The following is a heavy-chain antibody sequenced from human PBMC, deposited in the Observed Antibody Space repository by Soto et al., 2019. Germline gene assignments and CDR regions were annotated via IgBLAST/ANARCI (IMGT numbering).Heavy chain of an antibody. V-gene: IGHV4-59*01. CDR3: ARSYPNTIFGVVPSRGLDV. CDR2: IYYTGST. J-gene: IGHJ6*02. D-gene: IGHD3-3*01. CDR1: GGSISSNY. Sequence: SETLSLTCIVSGGSISSNYWSRIRQPPGKGLEWIGYIYYTGSTNFNPSLKNRVIISVDTSKNQFSLKLSSVTAADTAVYYCARSYPNTIFGVVPSRGLDVWGQGTTVTVYS.